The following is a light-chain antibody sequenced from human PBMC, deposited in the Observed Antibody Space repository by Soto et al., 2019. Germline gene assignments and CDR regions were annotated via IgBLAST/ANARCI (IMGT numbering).Light chain of an antibody. Sequence: DIQMTQSPSTLSASVGDRVTITCRASQSISTWLAWYQQEPGKAPKLLIHKASSLQSGVPSRFSGSGSGTDFTLTISSLQPGDFATYYCQHYNTYPWTFGQGTKVDIK. V-gene: IGKV1-5*03. J-gene: IGKJ1*01. CDR3: QHYNTYPWT. CDR2: KAS. CDR1: QSISTW.